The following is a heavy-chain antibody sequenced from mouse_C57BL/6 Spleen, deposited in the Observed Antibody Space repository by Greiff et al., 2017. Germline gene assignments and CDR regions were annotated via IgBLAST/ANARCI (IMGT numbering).Heavy chain of an antibody. CDR2: IDPSDSYP. D-gene: IGHD1-1*01. CDR1: GYTFTSYW. V-gene: IGHV1-50*01. J-gene: IGHJ2*01. Sequence: QVQLQQPGAELVKPGASVKLSCKASGYTFTSYWMQWVKQRPGQGLEWIGEIDPSDSYPNYTQKFKGKATLTVDTASSTAYMQLSSLTSEDSAVYYCARGRDYYVSTHYFDDWGQGTTLTVSS. CDR3: ARGRDYYVSTHYFDD.